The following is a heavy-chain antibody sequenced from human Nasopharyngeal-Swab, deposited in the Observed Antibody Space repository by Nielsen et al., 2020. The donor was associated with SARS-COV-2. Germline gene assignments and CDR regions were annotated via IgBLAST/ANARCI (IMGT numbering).Heavy chain of an antibody. CDR2: ISYNGSNK. CDR3: ARGGRARSDYLFDS. V-gene: IGHV3-30-3*01. D-gene: IGHD3-22*01. CDR1: GFTFSSYP. J-gene: IGHJ4*02. Sequence: GESLKISCAASGFTFSSYPMHWVRQAPGKGLEWVAFISYNGSNKYYADSVKGRFTISRDNSKNTLYLQMNSLRVEDTAVYYCARGGRARSDYLFDSWGQGILVTVSS.